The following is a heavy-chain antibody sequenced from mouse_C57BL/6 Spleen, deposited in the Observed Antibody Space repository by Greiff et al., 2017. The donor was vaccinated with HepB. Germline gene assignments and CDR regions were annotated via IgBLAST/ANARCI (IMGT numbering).Heavy chain of an antibody. CDR1: GYTFTSYG. J-gene: IGHJ2*01. V-gene: IGHV1-81*01. CDR3: AREDTTVPHYFDY. Sequence: VMLVESGAELARPGASVKLSCKASGYTFTSYGISWVKQRTGQGLEWIGEIYPRSGNTYYNEKFKGKATLTADKSSSTAYMELRSLTSEDSAVYFCAREDTTVPHYFDYWGQGTTLTVSS. CDR2: IYPRSGNT. D-gene: IGHD1-1*01.